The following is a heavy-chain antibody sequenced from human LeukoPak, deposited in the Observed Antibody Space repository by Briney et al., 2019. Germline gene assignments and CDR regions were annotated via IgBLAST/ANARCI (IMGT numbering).Heavy chain of an antibody. D-gene: IGHD3-10*01. J-gene: IGHJ5*02. Sequence: GAPVKVSCKASGYTFTSYDINWVRQATGQGLEWMGWMNPNSGNTGYAQKFQGRVTMTRNTSISTAYMELSSLRSEDTAVYYCARTWFGDVIWFDPWGQGTLVTVSS. V-gene: IGHV1-8*01. CDR2: MNPNSGNT. CDR1: GYTFTSYD. CDR3: ARTWFGDVIWFDP.